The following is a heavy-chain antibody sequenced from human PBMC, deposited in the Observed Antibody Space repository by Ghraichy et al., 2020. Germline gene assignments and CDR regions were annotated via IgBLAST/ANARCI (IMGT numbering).Heavy chain of an antibody. CDR2: IYSVGST. D-gene: IGHD6-13*01. CDR3: ATGIATRYYGMDV. CDR1: GFTVNNNY. J-gene: IGHJ6*02. V-gene: IGHV3-53*01. Sequence: GGSLRLSCAASGFTVNNNYMNWVRQAPGKGLEWVSVIYSVGSTYYADSVKGRFTISRDNSKNTLYLQMNSLTAEDTGVYYCATGIATRYYGMDVWGQGTTVTVSS.